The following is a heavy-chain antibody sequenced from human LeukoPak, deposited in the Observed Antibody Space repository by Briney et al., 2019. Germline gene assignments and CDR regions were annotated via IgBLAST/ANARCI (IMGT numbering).Heavy chain of an antibody. D-gene: IGHD6-19*01. CDR2: ISSSSSYI. V-gene: IGHV3-21*01. CDR1: GFTFSSYC. CDR3: AREYSSGWYFGILDY. Sequence: GGSLRLSCAASGFTFSSYCMNWVRQAPGKGLEWVSSISSSSSYIYYADSVKGRFTISRDNAKNSLYLQMNSLRAEDTAVYHCAREYSSGWYFGILDYWGQGTLVTVTS. J-gene: IGHJ4*02.